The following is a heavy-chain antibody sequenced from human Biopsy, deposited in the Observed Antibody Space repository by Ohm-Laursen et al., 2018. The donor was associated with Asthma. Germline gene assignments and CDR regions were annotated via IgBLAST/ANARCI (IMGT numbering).Heavy chain of an antibody. CDR2: IPYDGSNK. D-gene: IGHD5-18*01. Sequence: SLRLSCTASGFTFSTYAMHWVRQAPGKGLEWVAVIPYDGSNKYYADSVKGRFTISRDNAKNSLYLQMNSLRDEDTAVYYCARFKRGYSYGYAGVFDYWGQGTLVTVSS. CDR1: GFTFSTYA. CDR3: ARFKRGYSYGYAGVFDY. V-gene: IGHV3-30-3*01. J-gene: IGHJ4*02.